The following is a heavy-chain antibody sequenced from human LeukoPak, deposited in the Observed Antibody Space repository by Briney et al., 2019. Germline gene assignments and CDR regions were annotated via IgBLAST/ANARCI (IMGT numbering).Heavy chain of an antibody. CDR2: IGTTGDT. J-gene: IGHJ6*03. CDR3: ARDRGGGHMDV. V-gene: IGHV3-13*01. CDR1: GFTFTTYD. Sequence: GGSLRLSCAASGFTFTTYDMHWVRHATGKGLEWVSAIGTTGDTYYPGSVKGRFTISRENAKNSLYLQMNSLRAGDTAVYYCARDRGGGHMDVWGKGTTVTISS. D-gene: IGHD2-15*01.